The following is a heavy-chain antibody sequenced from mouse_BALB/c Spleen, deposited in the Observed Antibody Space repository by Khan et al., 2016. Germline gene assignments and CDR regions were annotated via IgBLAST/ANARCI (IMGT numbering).Heavy chain of an antibody. CDR2: ISDGVSYT. CDR1: GFTFSYYY. Sequence: VELVESGGGLVKPGGSLKLSCPASGFTFSYYYMYWVRQAPEQRLDWVATISDGVSYTYYPDSVKGRFTISTDNAKNNLYLQMNSMKSEVTPLYYRSREGLRGWFAYWGQGTLVTVSA. J-gene: IGHJ3*01. CDR3: SREGLRGWFAY. D-gene: IGHD2-4*01. V-gene: IGHV5-4*02.